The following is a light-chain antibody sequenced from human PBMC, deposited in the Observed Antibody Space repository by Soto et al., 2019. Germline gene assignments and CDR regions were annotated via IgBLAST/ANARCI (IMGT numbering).Light chain of an antibody. V-gene: IGKV3-15*01. CDR1: QSVSNN. CDR3: QQYNDWPRT. CDR2: SAS. Sequence: EIVMTQSLATLSVSPGERATLSCRASQSVSNNLAWYQQKPGQAPRLLIYSASTRATGIPARFSGSGSGTEFTLTISSLQSEDFAVYYCQQYNDWPRTFGQGTKVDI. J-gene: IGKJ1*01.